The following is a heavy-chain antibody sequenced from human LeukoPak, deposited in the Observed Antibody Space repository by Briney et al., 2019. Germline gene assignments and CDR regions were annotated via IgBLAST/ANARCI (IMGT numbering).Heavy chain of an antibody. D-gene: IGHD5-12*01. CDR1: GFTFSIYW. V-gene: IGHV3-74*01. CDR3: ARDYSGYEGFDS. Sequence: PGGSLRLSCTASGFTFSIYWMHWVRQAPGKGPVWVSRINSDGSSTTYADPVKGRFTISRDNAKNTLYLQMNSLRAEDTAVYYCARDYSGYEGFDSWGQGTLVTVSS. J-gene: IGHJ4*02. CDR2: INSDGSST.